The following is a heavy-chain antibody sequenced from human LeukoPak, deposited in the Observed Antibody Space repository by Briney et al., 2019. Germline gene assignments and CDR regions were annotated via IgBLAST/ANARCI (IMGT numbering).Heavy chain of an antibody. Sequence: APVKVSCKASGYTFTSYYMHWVRQAPGQGLEWMGIINPSGGSTSYAQKFQGRVTMTRDTSTSTVYMELSSLRSEDTAVYYCARSYYYDSSGYLVLGYWGQGTLVTVSS. CDR3: ARSYYYDSSGYLVLGY. CDR2: INPSGGST. CDR1: GYTFTSYY. V-gene: IGHV1-46*01. J-gene: IGHJ4*02. D-gene: IGHD3-22*01.